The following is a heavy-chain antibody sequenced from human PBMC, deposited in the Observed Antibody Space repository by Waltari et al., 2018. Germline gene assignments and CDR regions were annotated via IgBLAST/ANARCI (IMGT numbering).Heavy chain of an antibody. J-gene: IGHJ2*01. CDR1: GGSISSYY. D-gene: IGHD1-26*01. CDR2: IYYSGST. CDR3: ARLYSGSYQGYWYFDL. V-gene: IGHV4-59*01. Sequence: QVQLQESGPGLVKPSETLSLTCTVPGGSISSYYWRWIRQPPGKGLEWIGYIYYSGSTNYNPSLKSRVTISVDTSKNQFSLKLSSVTAADTAVYYCARLYSGSYQGYWYFDLWGRGTLVTVSS.